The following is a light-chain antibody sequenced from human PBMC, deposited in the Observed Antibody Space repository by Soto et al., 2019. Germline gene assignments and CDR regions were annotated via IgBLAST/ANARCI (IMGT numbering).Light chain of an antibody. CDR3: QQRGNWPAGLT. J-gene: IGKJ4*01. CDR2: DAS. V-gene: IGKV3-11*01. CDR1: QSVGNY. Sequence: EIVLTQSPATLSLYPGERATLSCRASQSVGNYLVWFQQKPGQAPRLLIYDASNRATGIPARFSGSGSGTDFTLTISSLEPEDFAVYYCQQRGNWPAGLTFGGGIKVEIK.